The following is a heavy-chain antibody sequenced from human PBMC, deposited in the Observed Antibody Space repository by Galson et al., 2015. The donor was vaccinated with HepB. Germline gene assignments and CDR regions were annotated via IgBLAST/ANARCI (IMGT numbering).Heavy chain of an antibody. J-gene: IGHJ4*02. Sequence: ALVKPTQTLTLTCTFSGFSLSTSGVGVGWIRQPPGKALEWLALIYWDDDKRYSPSLKSRLTITKDTSKNQVVLTMTNMDPVDTATYYCAQVVTMYYFDYWGQGTLVTVSS. CDR2: IYWDDDK. D-gene: IGHD3-22*01. V-gene: IGHV2-5*02. CDR3: AQVVTMYYFDY. CDR1: GFSLSTSGVG.